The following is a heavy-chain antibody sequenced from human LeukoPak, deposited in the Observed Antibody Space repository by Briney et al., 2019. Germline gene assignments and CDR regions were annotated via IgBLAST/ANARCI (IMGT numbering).Heavy chain of an antibody. J-gene: IGHJ5*02. V-gene: IGHV4-30-4*08. CDR2: IYCSGST. Sequence: KPSQTLSLTCAVSGGSISSYYYYWSWLPQPPGKGLEGIRYIYCSGSTYYNPSLKSRVTISVDTSKNQFSLKLSSVTAADTAVYYCARDAGRYCGNGFDPWGQGTMVTVSS. CDR1: GGSISSYYYY. CDR3: ARDAGRYCGNGFDP. D-gene: IGHD2-21*01.